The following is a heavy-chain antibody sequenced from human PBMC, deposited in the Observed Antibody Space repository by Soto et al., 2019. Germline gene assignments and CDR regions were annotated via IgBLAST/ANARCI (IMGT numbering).Heavy chain of an antibody. D-gene: IGHD3-22*01. CDR3: ASNYYYDSSGYYRIFDY. CDR2: ISSSSSTI. Sequence: EVQLVESRGGLVQPGGSLRLSCAASGFTFSSYSMNWVRQAPGKGLEWVSYISSSSSTIYYADSVKGRFTISRDNAKNSLYLQMNSLRDEDTAVYYCASNYYYDSSGYYRIFDYWGQGSLVTVSS. V-gene: IGHV3-48*02. CDR1: GFTFSSYS. J-gene: IGHJ4*02.